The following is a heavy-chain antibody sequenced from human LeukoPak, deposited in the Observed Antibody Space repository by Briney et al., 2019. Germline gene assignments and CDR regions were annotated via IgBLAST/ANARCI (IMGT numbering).Heavy chain of an antibody. CDR3: AKGGDGYSYYFDY. D-gene: IGHD5-24*01. Sequence: GGSLRLSCTASGFTFSDYAMSWVRQAPGKGLEWVSGISGSGGSIRYADSVKGRFIISRDNSKNTLYLQMNSLRAEDTAVYYCAKGGDGYSYYFDYWGQETLVTVSS. J-gene: IGHJ4*02. CDR2: ISGSGGSI. CDR1: GFTFSDYA. V-gene: IGHV3-23*01.